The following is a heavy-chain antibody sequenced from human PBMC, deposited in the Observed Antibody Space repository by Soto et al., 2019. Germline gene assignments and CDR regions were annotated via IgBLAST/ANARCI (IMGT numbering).Heavy chain of an antibody. J-gene: IGHJ5*02. V-gene: IGHV1-2*02. D-gene: IGHD2-2*02. Sequence: ASVKVSCKASGYTFTAYYMHWVRQAPGQGLEWMGWINPNSGGTYHAQNFQGRVTMTRDTSTTTAYMELASLRSDDTAVYYCAAVPAATPNKNWFDPWGQGTLVTVSS. CDR3: AAVPAATPNKNWFDP. CDR2: INPNSGGT. CDR1: GYTFTAYY.